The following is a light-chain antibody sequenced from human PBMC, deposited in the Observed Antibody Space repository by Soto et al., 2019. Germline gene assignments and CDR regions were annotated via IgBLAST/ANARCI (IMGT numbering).Light chain of an antibody. Sequence: IQMPQSPSSLSASVGARVTITCRASQNINNYLNWYQQKPGKAPKLLIYVASKLHNGVPSRFSGGGSGTHFTLTITSLQPEDLGTYYCQQTYSTFLTFGPGTKVEI. J-gene: IGKJ3*01. CDR3: QQTYSTFLT. CDR2: VAS. CDR1: QNINNY. V-gene: IGKV1-39*01.